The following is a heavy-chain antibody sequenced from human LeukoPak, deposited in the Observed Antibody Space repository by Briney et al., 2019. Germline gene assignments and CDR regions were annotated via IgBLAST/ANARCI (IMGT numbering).Heavy chain of an antibody. D-gene: IGHD6-19*01. CDR3: ARVGYSSGWYFDY. CDR1: GFTFSSYA. J-gene: IGHJ4*02. Sequence: GGSLRLSCAASGFTFSSYAMHWVRQAPGKGLEWVAVISYDGSNKYYADSVKGRSTISRDNSKNTLYLQMNSLRAEDTAVYYCARVGYSSGWYFDYWGQGTLVTVSS. CDR2: ISYDGSNK. V-gene: IGHV3-30-3*01.